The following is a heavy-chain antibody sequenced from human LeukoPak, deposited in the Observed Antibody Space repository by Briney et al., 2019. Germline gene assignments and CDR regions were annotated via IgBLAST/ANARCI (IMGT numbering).Heavy chain of an antibody. J-gene: IGHJ6*02. CDR1: GYSFTDYW. V-gene: IGHV5-51*01. CDR2: VYPGDSDT. CDR3: ARHGGYVSSGLYFYYGMDV. Sequence: PGESLKISCKGSGYSFTDYWIGWVRQMPGKGLDWMGIVYPGDSDTRYSPSFQGQVTISADKSINTAFLQWSSLKASDTAMYYCARHGGYVSSGLYFYYGMDVWGQGTTVTVSS. D-gene: IGHD6-6*01.